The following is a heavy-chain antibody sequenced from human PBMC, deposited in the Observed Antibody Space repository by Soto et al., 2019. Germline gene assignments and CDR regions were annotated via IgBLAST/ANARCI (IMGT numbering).Heavy chain of an antibody. V-gene: IGHV3-30-3*01. CDR1: GFSFNTYT. D-gene: IGHD3-16*01. Sequence: QVQLVESGGGVVQPGRSLRLSCAASGFSFNTYTMHWVRQAPGGGLEWVAIVSDDGSHTYYTDSVRARFSISRDNSNSTLVLQMNSLTAADTAVYFCARDATQGGLRGDFDLWGQGTLVTVSS. CDR2: VSDDGSHT. CDR3: ARDATQGGLRGDFDL. J-gene: IGHJ4*02.